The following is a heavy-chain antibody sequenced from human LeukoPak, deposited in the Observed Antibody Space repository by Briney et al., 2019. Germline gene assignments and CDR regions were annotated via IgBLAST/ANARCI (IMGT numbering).Heavy chain of an antibody. J-gene: IGHJ4*02. CDR2: IYSGGST. Sequence: PGGSLRLSCAASGFTVSSNYMSWVRQAPGKGLEWVSVIYSGGSTYYADSVRGRFTISRDNSKNTLYLQMNSLRAEDTAVYYCARDEQQLSFDYWGQGTLVTVSS. CDR3: ARDEQQLSFDY. V-gene: IGHV3-66*01. CDR1: GFTVSSNY. D-gene: IGHD6-13*01.